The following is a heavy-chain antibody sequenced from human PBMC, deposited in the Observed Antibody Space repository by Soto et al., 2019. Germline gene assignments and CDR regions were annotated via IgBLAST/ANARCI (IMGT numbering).Heavy chain of an antibody. V-gene: IGHV4-31*03. D-gene: IGHD2-15*01. CDR3: ARGTRLAAAGTYGIAVLAD. Sequence: QVQLQESGPGLMRPSQTLSLTCTVSGGSISNGDDYWSWIRQDPGKSLEWIGHMQSSGTFFYSPSLYSRVTISLDTSKNQFSLRLTSLTAADTAFYYCARGTRLAAAGTYGIAVLADWGQGTLVTVSS. CDR1: GGSISNGDDY. J-gene: IGHJ4*02. CDR2: MQSSGTF.